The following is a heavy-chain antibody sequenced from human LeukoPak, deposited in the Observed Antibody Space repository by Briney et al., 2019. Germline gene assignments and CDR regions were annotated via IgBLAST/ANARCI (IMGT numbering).Heavy chain of an antibody. CDR1: GFTFSSYA. CDR2: ISGSGGST. Sequence: PGGSLRLSCAASGFTFSSYAMSWVRQAPGKGLEWVSAISGSGGSTYYADSVKGRFTISRDNSKNTLYLQMNSLRAEDTAVYYCAKLSVSLVYALGCYLDYWGQGTLVTVSS. J-gene: IGHJ4*02. V-gene: IGHV3-23*01. D-gene: IGHD3-10*01. CDR3: AKLSVSLVYALGCYLDY.